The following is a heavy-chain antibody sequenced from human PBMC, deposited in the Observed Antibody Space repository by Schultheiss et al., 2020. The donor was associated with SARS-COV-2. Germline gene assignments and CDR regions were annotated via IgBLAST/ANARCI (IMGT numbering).Heavy chain of an antibody. Sequence: GGSLRLSCAASGFTFSNYAMSWVRQAPGKGLEWVSGIENSGSGTFYADSVKGRFTISRDNSKNTLYLQMNSLRAEDTAVYYCARGPPKTGLPRDYWGQGTLVTVSS. V-gene: IGHV3-23*05. CDR1: GFTFSNYA. CDR3: ARGPPKTGLPRDY. J-gene: IGHJ4*02. CDR2: IENSGSGT. D-gene: IGHD2-15*01.